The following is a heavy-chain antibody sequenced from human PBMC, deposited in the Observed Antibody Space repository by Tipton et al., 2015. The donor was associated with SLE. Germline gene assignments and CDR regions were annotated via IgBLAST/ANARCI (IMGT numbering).Heavy chain of an antibody. D-gene: IGHD2-15*01. CDR3: ARDQGAGYFGY. CDR1: GGSFSGYY. V-gene: IGHV4-34*01. Sequence: TLSLTCAVYGGSFSGYYWSWIRQPPGKGLEWIGEINHSGSTNYNPSLKSRVTISVDTSKNQFSLKLSSVTAADTAVYYCARDQGAGYFGYWGQGTLVTVSS. CDR2: INHSGST. J-gene: IGHJ4*02.